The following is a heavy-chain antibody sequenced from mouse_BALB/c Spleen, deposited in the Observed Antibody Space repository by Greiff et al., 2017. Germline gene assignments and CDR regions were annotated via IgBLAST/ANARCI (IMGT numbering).Heavy chain of an antibody. CDR2: ISSGSSTI. CDR3: ARGDYAPFYAMDY. Sequence: EVQVVESGGGLVQPGGSRKLSCAASGFTFSSFGMHWVRQAPEKGLEWVAYISSGSSTIYYADTVKGRFTISRDNPKNTLFLQMTSLRSEDTAMYYCARGDYAPFYAMDYWGRGTSVTVSS. CDR1: GFTFSSFG. J-gene: IGHJ4*01. D-gene: IGHD2-4*01. V-gene: IGHV5-17*02.